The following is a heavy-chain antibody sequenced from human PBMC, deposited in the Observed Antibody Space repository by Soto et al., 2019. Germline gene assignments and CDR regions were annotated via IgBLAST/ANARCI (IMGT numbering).Heavy chain of an antibody. CDR2: IYYSGST. CDR1: GGSISSYY. D-gene: IGHD3-10*01. CDR3: ARDAGSGRYDFDY. Sequence: SETLSLTCTVSGGSISSYYWSWIRQPPGKGLEWIGYIYYSGSTNYNPSLKSRVPISVDTSTNQFSLKLSSVTAADTAVYYCARDAGSGRYDFDYWGQGTLVTVSS. V-gene: IGHV4-59*01. J-gene: IGHJ4*02.